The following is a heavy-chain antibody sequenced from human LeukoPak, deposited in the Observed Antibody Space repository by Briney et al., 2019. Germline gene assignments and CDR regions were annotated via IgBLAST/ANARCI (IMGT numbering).Heavy chain of an antibody. D-gene: IGHD6-19*01. J-gene: IGHJ4*02. V-gene: IGHV1-18*01. CDR1: GYTFTSYG. CDR2: ISAYNGNT. CDR3: ARDRARYSSGWEDY. Sequence: ASVKVSCKASGYTFTSYGISWVRQAPGQGLEWMGWISAYNGNTNYAQKLQGRVTMTTDTSTNTAYMELRSLRSDDTAVYYCARDRARYSSGWEDYWGQGTLVTVSS.